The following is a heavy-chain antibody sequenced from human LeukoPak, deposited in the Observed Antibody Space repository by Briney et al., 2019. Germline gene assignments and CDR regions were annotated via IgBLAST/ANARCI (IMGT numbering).Heavy chain of an antibody. Sequence: SVKVSCKASGGTFSSYAISWVRQAPGQGLEWMGGIIPIFGTANYAQKFQGRVTITADESTSTAYMELSSLRSEDTAVYYCARDRGITMVRGVRPNWFDPWGQGTLVTVSS. CDR1: GGTFSSYA. CDR2: IIPIFGTA. V-gene: IGHV1-69*01. J-gene: IGHJ5*02. CDR3: ARDRGITMVRGVRPNWFDP. D-gene: IGHD3-10*01.